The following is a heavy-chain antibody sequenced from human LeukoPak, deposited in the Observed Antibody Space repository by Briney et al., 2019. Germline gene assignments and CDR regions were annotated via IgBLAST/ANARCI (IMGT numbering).Heavy chain of an antibody. J-gene: IGHJ4*02. Sequence: GGSLRLSCAASGFTFDDYAMHWVRQAPGKGLEWVSAISGSGGSTYYVDSVKGRFTISRDNSKNTLYLQMNSLRAEDTAVYYCAKAGPDYYDSSGYEVSALDYWGQGTLVTVSS. D-gene: IGHD3-22*01. V-gene: IGHV3-23*01. CDR2: ISGSGGST. CDR1: GFTFDDYA. CDR3: AKAGPDYYDSSGYEVSALDY.